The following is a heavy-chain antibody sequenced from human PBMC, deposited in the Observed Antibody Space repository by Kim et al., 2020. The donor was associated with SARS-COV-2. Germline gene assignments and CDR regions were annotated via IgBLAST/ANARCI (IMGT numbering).Heavy chain of an antibody. CDR2: ISRDGGEI. D-gene: IGHD6-19*01. V-gene: IGHV3-43*02. CDR3: VRGQQWLIKN. CDR1: GFTFEDYA. Sequence: GGSLRLSCAASGFTFEDYAIQWVRQVPGKGLEWVSLISRDGGEIRYADSVKGRFTISRDNSKKSVYLQMNSLRSEDTALYYCVRGQQWLIKNWGQGTQVTISS. J-gene: IGHJ4*02.